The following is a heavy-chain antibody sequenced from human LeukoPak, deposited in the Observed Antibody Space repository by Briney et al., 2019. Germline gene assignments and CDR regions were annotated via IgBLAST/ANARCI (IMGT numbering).Heavy chain of an antibody. Sequence: EASVKVSCKASGYTFTSYDINWVRQATGQELEWMGWMNPNSGNTGYAQKFQGRVTITRNTSISTAYMELSSLRSEDTAVYYCARGRAKRCSGGSCYFDYWGQGTLVTVSS. CDR1: GYTFTSYD. J-gene: IGHJ4*02. CDR2: MNPNSGNT. D-gene: IGHD2-15*01. V-gene: IGHV1-8*03. CDR3: ARGRAKRCSGGSCYFDY.